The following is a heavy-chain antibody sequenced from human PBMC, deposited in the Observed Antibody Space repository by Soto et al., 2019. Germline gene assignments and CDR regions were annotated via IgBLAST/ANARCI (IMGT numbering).Heavy chain of an antibody. J-gene: IGHJ6*02. D-gene: IGHD3-22*01. Sequence: ASVKVSCKASGYTFTRSGISWVRQAPGQGLEWMGWISTYNGDTNYAQTFQGRVTMTTDTSTSTVYMELRSLRSDDTAVYYCAREGYSSGYYYYYGMDVWSQGATVTVSS. CDR1: GYTFTRSG. CDR2: ISTYNGDT. V-gene: IGHV1-18*01. CDR3: AREGYSSGYYYYYGMDV.